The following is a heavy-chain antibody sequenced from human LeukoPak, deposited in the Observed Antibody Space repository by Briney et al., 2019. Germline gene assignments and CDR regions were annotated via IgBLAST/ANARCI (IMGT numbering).Heavy chain of an antibody. CDR3: ARDSSIPGAVAGP. Sequence: SETLSLTCTVSGGSISNGDYYWSWIRQPPGKGLEWIAYIYYSGSTYYNPSLKSRVTISVDTSKNQFSLKLSSVTAADTAVYYCARDSSIPGAVAGPWGQGTLVTVSS. CDR2: IYYSGST. V-gene: IGHV4-30-4*02. CDR1: GGSISNGDYY. J-gene: IGHJ5*02. D-gene: IGHD6-19*01.